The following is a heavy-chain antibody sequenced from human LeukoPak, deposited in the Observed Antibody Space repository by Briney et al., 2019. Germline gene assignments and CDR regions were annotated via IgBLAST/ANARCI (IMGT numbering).Heavy chain of an antibody. CDR1: GGSISSGGYY. Sequence: PSETLSLTFTVSGGSISSGGYYWSWIRQPPGKGLEWIGYIYHSGSTNYNPSLKSRVTISVDASKNQFSLRLSSVTAADTAVYFCARTMKGDFWSGYSYYYYYYMDVWGKGTTVTVSS. CDR3: ARTMKGDFWSGYSYYYYYYMDV. V-gene: IGHV4-61*08. D-gene: IGHD3-3*01. CDR2: IYHSGST. J-gene: IGHJ6*03.